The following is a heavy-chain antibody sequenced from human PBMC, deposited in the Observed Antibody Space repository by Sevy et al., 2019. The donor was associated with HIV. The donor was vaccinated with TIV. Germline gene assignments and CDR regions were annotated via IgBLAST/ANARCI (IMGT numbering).Heavy chain of an antibody. V-gene: IGHV3-13*01. CDR3: AREVPGSLYGLDV. CDR1: GFTFSSYD. J-gene: IGHJ6*02. D-gene: IGHD3-10*01. CDR2: IRTDGDT. Sequence: GGSLRLSCAASGFTFSSYDIHWVRQATGKGLEWVSVIRTDGDTYYSYSVKGRFTISRENAKNSLYLQMNSLRAGDTAVYYCAREVPGSLYGLDVWGQGTTVTVSS.